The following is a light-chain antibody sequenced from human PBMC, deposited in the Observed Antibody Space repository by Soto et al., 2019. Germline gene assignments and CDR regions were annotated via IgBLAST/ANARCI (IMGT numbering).Light chain of an antibody. V-gene: IGKV3-11*01. CDR1: QSVSSY. CDR2: DAS. CDR3: QQRSNGPHVT. Sequence: EIVLTQSPATLSLSPGERATLSCRASQSVSSYLAWYQQKPGQAPRLLIDDASNRATGIPARFSGSGSVTDYTLTTNSLEREDFATYYCQQRSNGPHVTFGQGTKVEIK. J-gene: IGKJ1*01.